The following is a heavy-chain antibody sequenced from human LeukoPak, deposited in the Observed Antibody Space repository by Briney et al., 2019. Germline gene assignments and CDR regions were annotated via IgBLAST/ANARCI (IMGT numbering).Heavy chain of an antibody. CDR1: GYTFTSYG. D-gene: IGHD2-2*01. Sequence: ASVKVSCKASGYTFTSYGISWVRQAPGRGLEWMGWISAYNGNTNYAQKLQGRVTMTTDTSTSTAYMELRCLRSDDTAVYYCARGGSLIVVVPAAIPDYWGQGTLVTVSS. CDR2: ISAYNGNT. CDR3: ARGGSLIVVVPAAIPDY. V-gene: IGHV1-18*01. J-gene: IGHJ4*02.